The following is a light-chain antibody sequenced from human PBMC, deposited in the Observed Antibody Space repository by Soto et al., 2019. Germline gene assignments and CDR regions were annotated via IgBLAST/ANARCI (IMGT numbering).Light chain of an antibody. CDR3: SSYRSGSTLV. CDR2: DVN. V-gene: IGLV2-14*03. CDR1: SSDVGGSNY. J-gene: IGLJ2*01. Sequence: QSALTQPASVSGSPGQSITISCTGTSSDVGGSNYVSWYQQHLGKAPKLMIYDVNNRPSGISNRFSGSKSGNTASLTISGLQAEDEADYYCSSYRSGSTLVFGGGTKLTVL.